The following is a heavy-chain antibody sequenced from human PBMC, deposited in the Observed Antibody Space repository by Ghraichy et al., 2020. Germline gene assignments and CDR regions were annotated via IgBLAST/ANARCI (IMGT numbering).Heavy chain of an antibody. CDR3: ARGGYYFDY. J-gene: IGHJ4*02. Sequence: SETLSLSCNVSGGSISGDYWNWIRQPAGKGLEWIGRIYNSGSTLYNPSLGSRVTLSADTSKNQFSLRLTFVTAADTAVYYCARGGYYFDYWGQGTLVTVSS. CDR1: GGSISGDY. D-gene: IGHD3-16*01. V-gene: IGHV4-4*07. CDR2: IYNSGST.